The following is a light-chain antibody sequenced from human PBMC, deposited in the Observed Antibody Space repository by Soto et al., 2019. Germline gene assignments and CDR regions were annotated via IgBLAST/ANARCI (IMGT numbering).Light chain of an antibody. J-gene: IGKJ2*01. Sequence: GDRVTITCRASQRISTWLAWYQQRPREAPKLLMYGASSLESGVPSRFSGSGSGTEFTLTISSLQPTDFATYYCQQYATSSPTFGQGTKLEIK. CDR3: QQYATSSPT. CDR1: QRISTW. CDR2: GAS. V-gene: IGKV1-5*01.